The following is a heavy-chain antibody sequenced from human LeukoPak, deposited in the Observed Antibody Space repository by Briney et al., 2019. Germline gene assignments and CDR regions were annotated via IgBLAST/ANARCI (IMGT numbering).Heavy chain of an antibody. J-gene: IGHJ3*02. CDR2: ITSDGSKK. CDR1: GFSFSTYA. V-gene: IGHV3-30-3*01. Sequence: GGSLRLSCAASGFSFSTYALHWIRQAPGKGLEWVAAITSDGSKKYYADSVKGRFTISRDNSKNTLYMQMNSLRADDTVVYFCARTSLHYFGSGSYSLDVFDIWGQGTMVTVSS. CDR3: ARTSLHYFGSGSYSLDVFDI. D-gene: IGHD3-10*01.